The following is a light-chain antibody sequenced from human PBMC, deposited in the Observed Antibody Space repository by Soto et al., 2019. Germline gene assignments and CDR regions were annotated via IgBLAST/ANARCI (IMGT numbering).Light chain of an antibody. CDR1: QSVSSY. V-gene: IGKV3-15*01. CDR3: HQCNSTPRT. Sequence: MTLSPVKRSVSPGNAATRSCRASQSVSSYLAWYQQKPGQAPRLLIYAASNRAAGTPVRFSGSGSGTEFTLTIRSLQSEDFAIYYCHQCNSTPRTFGQGTKVDIK. CDR2: AAS. J-gene: IGKJ1*01.